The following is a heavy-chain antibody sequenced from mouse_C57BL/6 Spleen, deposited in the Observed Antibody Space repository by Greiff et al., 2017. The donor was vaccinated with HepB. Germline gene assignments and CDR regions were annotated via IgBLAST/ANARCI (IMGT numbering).Heavy chain of an antibody. D-gene: IGHD1-1*01. CDR3: ARVTTVDWYFDV. CDR2: ISDGGSYT. CDR1: GFTFSSYA. J-gene: IGHJ1*03. Sequence: VQLKESGGGLVKPGGSLKLSCAASGFTFSSYAMSWVRQTPEKRLEWVATISDGGSYTYYPDNVKGRFTISRDNAKNNLYLQMSHLKSEDTAMYYCARVTTVDWYFDVWGTGTTVTVSS. V-gene: IGHV5-4*01.